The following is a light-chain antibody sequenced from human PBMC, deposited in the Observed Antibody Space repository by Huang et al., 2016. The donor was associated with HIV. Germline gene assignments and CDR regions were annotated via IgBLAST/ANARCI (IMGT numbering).Light chain of an antibody. V-gene: IGKV1-39*01. CDR3: QQTYGSSAT. Sequence: DIQMTQSPSSLSASVGDRVTITCRASQSIGDYLNWYQQKPGKAPNLLIYTASSLQTGVPSRLSGSGSGTDFTLTISTLQPEDFATYYCQQTYGSSATFGPGTRVEI. J-gene: IGKJ1*01. CDR2: TAS. CDR1: QSIGDY.